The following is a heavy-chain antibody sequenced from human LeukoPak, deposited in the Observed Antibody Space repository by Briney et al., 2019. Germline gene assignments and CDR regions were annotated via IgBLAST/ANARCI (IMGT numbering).Heavy chain of an antibody. J-gene: IGHJ3*02. CDR3: ARDLGGYSYGHDAFDI. CDR2: MSSNGGST. Sequence: GGSLRLSCAASGFTFSDYAMHWVRQAPGKGLEDVSAMSSNGGSTYYANSVKGRFTISRDNSKNTLYLQMNSLRAEDTAVYYCARDLGGYSYGHDAFDIWGQGTMVTVSS. CDR1: GFTFSDYA. V-gene: IGHV3-64*01. D-gene: IGHD5-18*01.